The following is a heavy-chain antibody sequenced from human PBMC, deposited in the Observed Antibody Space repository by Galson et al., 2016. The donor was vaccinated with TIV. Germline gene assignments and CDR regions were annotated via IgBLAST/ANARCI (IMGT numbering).Heavy chain of an antibody. J-gene: IGHJ4*02. V-gene: IGHV1-18*01. CDR2: ISGYNGNA. D-gene: IGHD6-19*01. CDR3: VRKAGSGWYDY. CDR1: GYFFNSYG. Sequence: SVKVSCKASGYFFNSYGLTWLRQAPGQGLEWMGLISGYNGNANYAQEFQGRVTMTTDTSTSTSYLELRNLRSDDTAIYFCVRKAGSGWYDYWGQGTLVTVSS.